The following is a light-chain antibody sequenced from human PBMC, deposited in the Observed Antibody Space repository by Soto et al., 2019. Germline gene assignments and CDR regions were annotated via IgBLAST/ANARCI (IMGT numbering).Light chain of an antibody. CDR1: SSNIGAGYD. V-gene: IGLV1-40*01. J-gene: IGLJ1*01. Sequence: QSVLTQPPSVSGAPGQRVTISCTGSSSNIGAGYDVHWYRQLPGTAPKLLIYANKNRPAGVPDRFSASKSGTSASLAITGLQAEDEADYYCQSYDSSLSVYVFGTGTKVTVL. CDR3: QSYDSSLSVYV. CDR2: ANK.